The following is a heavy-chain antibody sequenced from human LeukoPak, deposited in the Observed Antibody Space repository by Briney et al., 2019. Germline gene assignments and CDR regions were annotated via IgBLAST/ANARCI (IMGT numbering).Heavy chain of an antibody. Sequence: GGSLRLSCAASGFTFSSYSMNWVRQAPGRVLEWVSSISSSSGYIYYADSLKGRFTISRDNAKNSLYLQMNSLRAEDTAVYYCARDDRGMWSFDYWGQGTLVTVSS. CDR1: GFTFSSYS. J-gene: IGHJ4*02. CDR3: ARDDRGMWSFDY. CDR2: ISSSSGYI. V-gene: IGHV3-21*01. D-gene: IGHD2-21*01.